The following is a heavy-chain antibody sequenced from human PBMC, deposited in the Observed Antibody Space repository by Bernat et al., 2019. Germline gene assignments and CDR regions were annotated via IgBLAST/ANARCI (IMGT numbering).Heavy chain of an antibody. CDR2: ISYDGSNK. D-gene: IGHD3-22*01. Sequence: QVQLVESGGGVVQPGRSLRLSCAASGFTFSSYGMHWVRQAPGKGREWVAVISYDGSNKYYADSVKGRFTISRDNSKNTLYLQMNSLRAEDTAVYYCAKGGGSYYYDSSGYADYWGQGTLVTVSS. CDR1: GFTFSSYG. CDR3: AKGGGSYYYDSSGYADY. J-gene: IGHJ4*02. V-gene: IGHV3-30*18.